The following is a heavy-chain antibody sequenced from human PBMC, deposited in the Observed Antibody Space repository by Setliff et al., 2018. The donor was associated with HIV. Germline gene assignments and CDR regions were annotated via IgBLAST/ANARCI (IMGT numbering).Heavy chain of an antibody. D-gene: IGHD3-3*01. CDR2: IYYSGST. V-gene: IGHV4-59*08. Sequence: SETLSLTCTVSGGSISSYYWSWIRQPPGKGLEWIGYIYYSGSTNYNPSLKSRVTISVDTSKNQFSLKLSSVTAADTAVYYCARRTIFGVVVDYWGQGTLVTVSS. CDR1: GGSISSYY. J-gene: IGHJ4*02. CDR3: ARRTIFGVVVDY.